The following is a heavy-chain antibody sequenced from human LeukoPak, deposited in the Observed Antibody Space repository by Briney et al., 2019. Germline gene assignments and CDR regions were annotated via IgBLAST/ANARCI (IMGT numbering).Heavy chain of an antibody. Sequence: GGSLRLSCAASGFSFSTYAMSWVRQAPGKGLEWVSAISGSGGNTYYADSVKGRFSISRDNAADSLYLQMNSLRPEDTSFYYCAGFGLESGYWGLGTLVTVSS. J-gene: IGHJ4*02. D-gene: IGHD3/OR15-3a*01. CDR2: ISGSGGNT. V-gene: IGHV3-23*01. CDR1: GFSFSTYA. CDR3: AGFGLESGY.